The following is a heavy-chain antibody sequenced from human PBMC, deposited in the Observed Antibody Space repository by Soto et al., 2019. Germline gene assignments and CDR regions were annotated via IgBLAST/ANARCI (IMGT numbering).Heavy chain of an antibody. CDR1: GFTFSSYS. J-gene: IGHJ3*02. Sequence: TGGALRLSCAASGFTFSSYSMNWVRQAPGKGLEWVSSISSSSSYIYYADSVKGRFTISRDNAKNSLYLQMNSLRAEDTAVYYCARAATMFDAFDIWGQGTMVTVSS. CDR3: ARAATMFDAFDI. CDR2: ISSSSSYI. D-gene: IGHD3-10*02. V-gene: IGHV3-21*01.